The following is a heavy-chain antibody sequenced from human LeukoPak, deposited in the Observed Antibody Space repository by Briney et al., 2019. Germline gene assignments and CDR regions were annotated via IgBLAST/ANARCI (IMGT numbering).Heavy chain of an antibody. Sequence: SETLSLTCTVSGGSISSGGYFWSWIRHPPGKALEWIGYIYDSGRSYYNPSLQGRVTISVDGSKNQFSLKLSSVTAADTAVYYCARDGGGGWGSTFYMDVWGKGTTVTVSS. V-gene: IGHV4-30-2*01. J-gene: IGHJ6*03. CDR2: IYDSGRS. CDR1: GGSISSGGYF. CDR3: ARDGGGGWGSTFYMDV. D-gene: IGHD7-27*01.